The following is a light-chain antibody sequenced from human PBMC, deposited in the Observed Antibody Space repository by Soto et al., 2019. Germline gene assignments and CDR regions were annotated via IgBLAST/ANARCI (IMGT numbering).Light chain of an antibody. CDR3: QQYHNWPPQYT. J-gene: IGKJ2*01. CDR1: QTVASN. Sequence: EIVMTQSPASLSVSPGEGATLSCRASQTVASNLAWYQQKPGQGPRLLIHGASTRATGVPARFSGSGSGTDFTLPISSLQSEDFAVYYCQQYHNWPPQYTFGQGTKRQIK. CDR2: GAS. V-gene: IGKV3-15*01.